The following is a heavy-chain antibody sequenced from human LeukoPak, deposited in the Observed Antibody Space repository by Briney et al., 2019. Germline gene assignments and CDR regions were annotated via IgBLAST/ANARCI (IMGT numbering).Heavy chain of an antibody. Sequence: GGSLRLSCAASGFTFSSYAMHWVRQAPGKGLEWVAVISYDGSNKYYADSVKGRFTISGDNSKNTLYLQMNSLRAEDTAVYYCAREGVLSGASYGMDVRGQGTTVTVSS. V-gene: IGHV3-30*04. J-gene: IGHJ6*02. CDR2: ISYDGSNK. CDR3: AREGVLSGASYGMDV. CDR1: GFTFSSYA. D-gene: IGHD2-15*01.